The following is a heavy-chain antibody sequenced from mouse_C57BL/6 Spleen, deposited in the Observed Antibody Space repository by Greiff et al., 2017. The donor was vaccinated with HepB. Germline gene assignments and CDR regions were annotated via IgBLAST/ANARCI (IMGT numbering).Heavy chain of an antibody. CDR2: INPNNGGT. J-gene: IGHJ2*01. V-gene: IGHV1-18*01. Sequence: VQLQQSGPELVKPGASVKIPCKASGYTFTDYNMDWVKQSHGKSLEWIGDINPNNGGTIYNQKFKGKATLTVDKSSSTAYMELRSLTSEDTAVYYCARSDYYGSSYHFDYWGQGTTLTVSS. CDR1: GYTFTDYN. CDR3: ARSDYYGSSYHFDY. D-gene: IGHD1-1*01.